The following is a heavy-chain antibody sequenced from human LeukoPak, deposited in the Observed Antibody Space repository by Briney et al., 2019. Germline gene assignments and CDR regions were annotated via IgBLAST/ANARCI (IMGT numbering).Heavy chain of an antibody. CDR3: ATGGTGRWDYSYYYMDV. D-gene: IGHD1-26*01. V-gene: IGHV3-30*01. Sequence: GRSLRLSCAASGFTFSTYTMHWVRQSPDKGLEWVAVTSYDGTNEYYADSVKGRFTISRDNSRDTLYLKMNGLRAEDTAVYYCATGGTGRWDYSYYYMDVWGKGTTVTVSS. CDR2: TSYDGTNE. J-gene: IGHJ6*03. CDR1: GFTFSTYT.